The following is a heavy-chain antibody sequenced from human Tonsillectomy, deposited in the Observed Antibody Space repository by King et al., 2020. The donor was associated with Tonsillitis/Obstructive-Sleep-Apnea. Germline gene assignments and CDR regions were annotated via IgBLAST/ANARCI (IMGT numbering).Heavy chain of an antibody. D-gene: IGHD4-17*01. CDR2: ISYDGSNK. CDR1: GFTFSSYA. Sequence: VQLVESGGGVVQPGRSLRLSCAASGFTFSSYAMPWVRQAPGKGLEGGGVISYDGSNKYYADSVKGRFTISRDNSKNTLYLQMNSLRAEDTAVYYCARDDDYGDYDYFDYWGQGTLVTVSS. J-gene: IGHJ4*02. CDR3: ARDDDYGDYDYFDY. V-gene: IGHV3-30*04.